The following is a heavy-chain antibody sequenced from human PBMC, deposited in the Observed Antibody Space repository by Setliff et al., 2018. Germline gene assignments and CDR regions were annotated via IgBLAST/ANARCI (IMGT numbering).Heavy chain of an antibody. CDR2: IHPSGST. Sequence: PSETLSLTCTVSGDSISSGSYHWSWIRKPAGKGLEWIGRIHPSGSTNYNPSLKSRVTISVDTSQNPFSLKVSSVTAADTAVYYCARTTGSTHNWLDPWGPGTLVTVSS. V-gene: IGHV4-61*02. CDR1: GDSISSGSYH. D-gene: IGHD1-1*01. J-gene: IGHJ5*02. CDR3: ARTTGSTHNWLDP.